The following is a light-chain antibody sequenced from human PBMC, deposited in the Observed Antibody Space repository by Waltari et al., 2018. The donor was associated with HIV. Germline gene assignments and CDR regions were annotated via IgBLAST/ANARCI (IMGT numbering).Light chain of an antibody. CDR1: QGFSSA. J-gene: IGKJ5*01. CDR2: DVL. V-gene: IGKV1-13*02. CDR3: QQFYSFPIT. Sequence: AIQLTQSPSSLSASVGDRVTITCRAIQGFSSALAWFQQRPGKAPKVLIYDVLHLGSGVHARFSGRGAGTDFTLAISSLQPEDSATYYCQQFYSFPITCGQGTRLEIK.